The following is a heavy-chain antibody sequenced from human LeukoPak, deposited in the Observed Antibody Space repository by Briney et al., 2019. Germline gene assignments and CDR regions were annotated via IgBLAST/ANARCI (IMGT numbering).Heavy chain of an antibody. CDR1: GFSLSTSGVG. J-gene: IGHJ4*02. CDR3: AHVKYYAFWSGYYTPYFDY. D-gene: IGHD3-3*01. CDR2: IYWDDDK. V-gene: IGHV2-5*02. Sequence: SGPTLVNPTQTLTLTCTFSGFSLSTSGVGVGWIRQPPGKALEWLALIYWDDDKRYSPSMKSRVTITKDTSKNQVVLTLTNMDPVDTATYYCAHVKYYAFWSGYYTPYFDYWGQGALVTVSS.